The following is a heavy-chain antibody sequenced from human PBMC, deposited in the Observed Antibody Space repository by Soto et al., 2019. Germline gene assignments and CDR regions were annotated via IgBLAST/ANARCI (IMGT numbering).Heavy chain of an antibody. D-gene: IGHD2-15*01. V-gene: IGHV2-5*01. CDR2: IYCNDYK. CDR1: GFSLITSAVG. J-gene: IGHJ2*01. Sequence: YGPTLVNSTRTVTLTCTFSGFSLITSAVGVGWMSRPLGKGLEWPGLIYCNDYKRYSPSLKSRLTISKDTSKNQGFLRMTNLDPVDTATYNCAHIPVGGTWYFDLWGRGTTVTVSS. CDR3: AHIPVGGTWYFDL.